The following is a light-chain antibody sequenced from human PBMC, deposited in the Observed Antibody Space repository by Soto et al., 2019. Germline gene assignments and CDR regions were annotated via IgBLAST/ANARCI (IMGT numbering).Light chain of an antibody. CDR3: QQYNNWPPWT. J-gene: IGKJ1*01. CDR2: GAS. Sequence: EIVMTQSPATLSVSPGERATFSCRASQSVRSNLAWYQQKPGQAPRLLIYGASTRATGIPARFSGSGSGTVFTLNISSLQSEDFALYYCQQYNNWPPWTFGQGTKVDIK. V-gene: IGKV3-15*01. CDR1: QSVRSN.